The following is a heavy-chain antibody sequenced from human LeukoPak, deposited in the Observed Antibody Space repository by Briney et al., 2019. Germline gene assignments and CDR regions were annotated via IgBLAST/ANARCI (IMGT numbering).Heavy chain of an antibody. Sequence: PGGSLRLSCAASGFTFSSYSMNWVRQVPGKGLEWVSYISSSSSTIYYADSVKGRFTISRDNAKNSLYLQMNSLRAEDTAVYYCARPLTPRNDAFDIWGQGTMVTVSS. CDR2: ISSSSSTI. J-gene: IGHJ3*02. CDR1: GFTFSSYS. D-gene: IGHD1-14*01. V-gene: IGHV3-48*01. CDR3: ARPLTPRNDAFDI.